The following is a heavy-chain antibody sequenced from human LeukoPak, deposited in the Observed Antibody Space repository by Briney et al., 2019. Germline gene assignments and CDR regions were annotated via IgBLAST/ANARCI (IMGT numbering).Heavy chain of an antibody. CDR3: AREGGTASDY. CDR1: GYSISSGYY. Sequence: SETLSLTCTVSGYSISSGYYWGWIRQPPGKGLEWIGSIYHSGSTYYNPSLKSRVTISVDTSKNQFSLKLSSVTAADTAVYYCAREGGTASDYWGQGTLVTVSS. J-gene: IGHJ4*02. CDR2: IYHSGST. V-gene: IGHV4-38-2*02. D-gene: IGHD1-26*01.